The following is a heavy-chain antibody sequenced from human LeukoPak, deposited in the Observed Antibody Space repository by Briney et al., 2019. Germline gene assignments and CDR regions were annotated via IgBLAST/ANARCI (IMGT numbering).Heavy chain of an antibody. CDR2: IYTSGST. CDR3: ARSRITMVRGVMTRGYYFDY. V-gene: IGHV4-61*02. J-gene: IGHJ4*02. CDR1: GGSISSGSYY. Sequence: SETLSLTCTVSGGSISSGSYYWSWIRQPAGKGLEWIGRIYTSGSTNYNPSLKSRVTISVDTSKNQFSLKLSSVTAADTAVYYCARSRITMVRGVMTRGYYFDYWGQGTLVTVSS. D-gene: IGHD3-10*01.